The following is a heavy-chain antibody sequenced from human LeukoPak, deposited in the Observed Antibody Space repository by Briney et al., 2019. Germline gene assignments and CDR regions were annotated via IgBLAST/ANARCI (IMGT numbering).Heavy chain of an antibody. CDR1: GGTFSSYA. Sequence: SVKVSCKASGGTFSSYAISWVRQAPGQGLEWMGGIIPIFGTANYAQKFQGRVTITADKSTSIAYMELSSLRSEDTAVYYCARVGSCSSTSCYDGWFDPWGQGTLVTVSS. CDR2: IIPIFGTA. V-gene: IGHV1-69*06. D-gene: IGHD2-2*01. J-gene: IGHJ5*02. CDR3: ARVGSCSSTSCYDGWFDP.